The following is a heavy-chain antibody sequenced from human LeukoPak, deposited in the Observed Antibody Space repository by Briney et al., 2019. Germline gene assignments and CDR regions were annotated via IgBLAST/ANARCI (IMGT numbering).Heavy chain of an antibody. D-gene: IGHD3-10*01. J-gene: IGHJ4*02. V-gene: IGHV3-23*01. CDR1: GFAFSSYA. Sequence: GGSLRLSCAASGFAFSSYAMNWVRQAPGKGLEWVSSISTSGVTTYYADSVNGRFTTSRDNSKNILNLQMDSLRAEDTAIYFRAKDYGSGTYYAPSSSDYWGQGTLVTVSS. CDR2: ISTSGVTT. CDR3: AKDYGSGTYYAPSSSDY.